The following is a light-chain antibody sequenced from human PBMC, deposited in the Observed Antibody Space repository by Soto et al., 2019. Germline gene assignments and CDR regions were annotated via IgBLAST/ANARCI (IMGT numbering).Light chain of an antibody. V-gene: IGKV3-20*01. Sequence: EIVLTQSPGTLSLSPGERATLSCGASQSVTSNYLAWYQQKPGQAPRLLIFGASIRVTSIPDRFIGSGSGTDFTLTISRLEPEDFAVYYCQHYVTSLTTFGQGTKVDIK. CDR2: GAS. CDR1: QSVTSNY. J-gene: IGKJ1*01. CDR3: QHYVTSLTT.